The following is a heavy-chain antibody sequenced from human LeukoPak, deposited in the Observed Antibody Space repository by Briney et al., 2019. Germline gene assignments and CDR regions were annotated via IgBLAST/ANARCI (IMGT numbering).Heavy chain of an antibody. CDR1: GFTFSNYA. V-gene: IGHV3-23*01. CDR2: VTGRGGST. Sequence: SGGSLRLSCVASGFTFSNYAMSWVRQAPGKRLEWVSAVTGRGGSTYYADSVKGRLTVSRDNSRNTLFLQMNSLRAEDTAIYYCAKWGDFDILTGYYVSDFWGQGTLVTVSS. D-gene: IGHD3-9*01. J-gene: IGHJ4*02. CDR3: AKWGDFDILTGYYVSDF.